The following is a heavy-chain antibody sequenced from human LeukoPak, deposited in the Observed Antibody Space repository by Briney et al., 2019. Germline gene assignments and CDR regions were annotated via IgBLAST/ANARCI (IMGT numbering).Heavy chain of an antibody. V-gene: IGHV3-30*03. Sequence: GGSLRLSCAASGFTFSSYGMHWVRQAPGKGLEWVAVISYGGSNKYYADSVKGRFTISRDNSKNTLYLQMNSLRAEDTAVYYCATHTTVAYFDYWGQGTLVTVSS. CDR3: ATHTTVAYFDY. D-gene: IGHD4-23*01. CDR1: GFTFSSYG. CDR2: ISYGGSNK. J-gene: IGHJ4*02.